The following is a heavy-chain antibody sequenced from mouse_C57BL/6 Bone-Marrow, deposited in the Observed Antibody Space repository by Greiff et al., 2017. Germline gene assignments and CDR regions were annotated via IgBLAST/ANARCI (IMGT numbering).Heavy chain of an antibody. V-gene: IGHV1-4*01. CDR3: ERHDGSSDWYFYV. J-gene: IGHJ1*03. D-gene: IGHD1-1*01. CDR2: INPSSGYP. Sequence: VQLQQSGAELARPGASVKMSCKASGYTFTSYTMHWVKQRPGQGLEWIGYINPSSGYPKYNQKFKDKATLTADKSSSTAYMQLSSLTSEDSAVYYCERHDGSSDWYFYVWGTGTTVTVSS. CDR1: GYTFTSYT.